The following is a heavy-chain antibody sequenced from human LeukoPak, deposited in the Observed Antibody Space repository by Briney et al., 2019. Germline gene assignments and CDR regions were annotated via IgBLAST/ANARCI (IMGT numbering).Heavy chain of an antibody. CDR1: GFTFTSSA. Sequence: SVKVSCTASGFTFTSSAVQWVRQARGQRLEWIGWIVVGSGNTNYAQKFQERVTITRDMSTSTAYMELSSLRSEDTAVYYCAADSGQRDHRGDYWGQGTLVTVSS. V-gene: IGHV1-58*01. D-gene: IGHD5-12*01. CDR2: IVVGSGNT. J-gene: IGHJ4*02. CDR3: AADSGQRDHRGDY.